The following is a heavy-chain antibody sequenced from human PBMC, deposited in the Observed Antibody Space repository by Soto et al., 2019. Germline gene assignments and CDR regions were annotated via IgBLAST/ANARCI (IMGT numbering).Heavy chain of an antibody. CDR1: GFTFSSYS. Sequence: EVQLLESGGGLAQPGGSLRLSCAASGFTFSSYSMNWVRQAPGKGLEWVSIISGSGGVTSYADSVKGRFTISRDNSKNSLFLQMKRLRDEETAVYYCAKVTECGVSRCVDGIDIWGHGTLVTVSS. D-gene: IGHD2-15*01. V-gene: IGHV3-23*01. CDR3: AKVTECGVSRCVDGIDI. J-gene: IGHJ4*03. CDR2: ISGSGGVT.